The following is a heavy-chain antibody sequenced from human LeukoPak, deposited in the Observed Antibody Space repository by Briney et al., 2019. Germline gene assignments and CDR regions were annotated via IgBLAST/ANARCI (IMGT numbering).Heavy chain of an antibody. CDR3: AKDYRIAVAGPIDY. V-gene: IGHV3-9*01. CDR1: GFIFDDYA. J-gene: IGHJ4*02. CDR2: ITWDSGRI. Sequence: GGSLRLSCAASGFIFDDYAMHWVRQAPGKGLVWVSGITWDSGRIGYADSVKGRFTISRDNAKNPLYLQMNSLRAEDTAFYYCAKDYRIAVAGPIDYWGQGTLVTVSS. D-gene: IGHD6-19*01.